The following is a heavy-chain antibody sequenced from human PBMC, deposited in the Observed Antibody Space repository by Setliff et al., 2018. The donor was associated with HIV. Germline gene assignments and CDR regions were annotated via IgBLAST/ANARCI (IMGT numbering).Heavy chain of an antibody. V-gene: IGHV3-23*05. CDR2: ITNSARST. Sequence: GGSLRLSCAASGFTVSSNFMNWVRQAPGKGLEWVLTITNSARSTHSADSVKGRFTISRDDSRKTLYLQMNSLRVEDTAVYYCAKFAPGGHSEIASEGISHFDSWGQGTLVTVSS. CDR1: GFTVSSNF. D-gene: IGHD6-13*01. CDR3: AKFAPGGHSEIASEGISHFDS. J-gene: IGHJ4*02.